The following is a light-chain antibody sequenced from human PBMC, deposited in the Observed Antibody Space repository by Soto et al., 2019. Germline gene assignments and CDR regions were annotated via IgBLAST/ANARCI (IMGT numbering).Light chain of an antibody. Sequence: QSVLTQPASVSGSPGQSITISCTGTSSDVGGYGYVSWYQQHPGKAPKLMIYDVSNRPSGVSDRFSGSKSGNTASLTISGLQAEDEADYYCSSYTSSSTYVFGTGTKVTVL. CDR2: DVS. CDR3: SSYTSSSTYV. J-gene: IGLJ1*01. CDR1: SSDVGGYGY. V-gene: IGLV2-14*03.